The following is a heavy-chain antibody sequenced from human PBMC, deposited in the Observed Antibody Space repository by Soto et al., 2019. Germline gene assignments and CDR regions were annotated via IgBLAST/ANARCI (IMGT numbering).Heavy chain of an antibody. D-gene: IGHD5-18*01. CDR3: ARVGRGYSYGYPDY. CDR2: IIPIFGTA. CDR1: GGTFSSYA. V-gene: IGHV1-69*13. Sequence: ASVKVSCKASGGTFSSYAISWVRQAPGQGLEWMGGIIPIFGTANYAQKFQGRVTITADESTSTAYMELSSLRSEDTAVYYCARVGRGYSYGYPDYWGQGTLVTVSS. J-gene: IGHJ4*02.